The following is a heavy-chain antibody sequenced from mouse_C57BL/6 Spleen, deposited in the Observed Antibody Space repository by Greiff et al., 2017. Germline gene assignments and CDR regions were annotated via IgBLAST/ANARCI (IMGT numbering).Heavy chain of an antibody. CDR3: ARDGYSDYYAMDY. D-gene: IGHD2-3*01. Sequence: QVQLQQPGAELVRPGSSVKLSCKASGYTFTSYWMDWVKQRPGQGLEWIGNIYPSDSETHYNQKFKGKATLTVDKSSSTAYMQLRSLTSEDSAVYYCARDGYSDYYAMDYWGQGTSVTVSS. V-gene: IGHV1-61*01. J-gene: IGHJ4*01. CDR1: GYTFTSYW. CDR2: IYPSDSET.